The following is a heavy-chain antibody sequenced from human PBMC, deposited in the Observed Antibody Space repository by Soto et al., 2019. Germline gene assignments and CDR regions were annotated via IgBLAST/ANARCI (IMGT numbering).Heavy chain of an antibody. V-gene: IGHV3-23*01. J-gene: IGHJ4*02. Sequence: GSLRLSCAASGFTFSSYSMTWVRQGPEKGLEWVSEISADGARTYYADSVKGRFTVSRDNSKNTVYLQMNSLRAEATAVYYCAQNFDYWGQGTLVTVSS. CDR3: AQNFDY. CDR1: GFTFSSYS. CDR2: ISADGART.